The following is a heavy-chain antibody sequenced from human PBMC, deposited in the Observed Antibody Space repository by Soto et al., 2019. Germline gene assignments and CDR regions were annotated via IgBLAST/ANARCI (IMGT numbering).Heavy chain of an antibody. Sequence: QLMLQESGSGLVRPSQTLSLTCTVSGDSITSGMYSWSWIRQAPGKGLEWIGNIHVTGYTSFSPSLRRRGTQSVAKSRNQFSLNLNSVTAADTAVYFCARGGALRPNGHVPLDFWGQGTLVTVSS. CDR1: GDSITSGMYS. D-gene: IGHD3-16*01. J-gene: IGHJ4*02. CDR3: ARGGALRPNGHVPLDF. V-gene: IGHV4-30-2*01. CDR2: IHVTGYT.